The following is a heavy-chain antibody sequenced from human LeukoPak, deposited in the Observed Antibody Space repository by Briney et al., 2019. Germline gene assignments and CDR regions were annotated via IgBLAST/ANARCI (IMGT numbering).Heavy chain of an antibody. J-gene: IGHJ6*03. CDR3: ARGRRLRGVTSRPIYYYYYMDV. V-gene: IGHV1-8*03. D-gene: IGHD3-10*01. CDR1: GYTFNTFD. CDR2: VNPYNDKT. Sequence: ASVKLSCKASGYTFNTFDINWVRQATGLGPEWMGWVNPYNDKTVYAPKFQGRVSISSNNSINTAYMEFSGLKSDDTAVYFCARGRRLRGVTSRPIYYYYYMDVWGGGTTVTVSS.